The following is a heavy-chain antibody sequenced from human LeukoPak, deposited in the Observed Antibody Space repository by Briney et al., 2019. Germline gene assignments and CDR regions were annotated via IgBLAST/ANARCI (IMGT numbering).Heavy chain of an antibody. CDR1: GFSFSDEY. CDR2: ISASGSYT. J-gene: IGHJ3*02. CDR3: ARDYYGDI. V-gene: IGHV3-11*06. Sequence: PGGSLRLSCAASGFSFSDEYKSWIRQAPGQGLEWISYISASGSYTNYADSVKGRFTISRDNAKNSLYLQMNSLRAEDTAVYYCARDYYGDIWGQGTMVTVSS. D-gene: IGHD3-10*01.